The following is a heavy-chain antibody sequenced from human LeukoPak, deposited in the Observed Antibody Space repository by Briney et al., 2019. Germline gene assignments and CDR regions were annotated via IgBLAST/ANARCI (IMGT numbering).Heavy chain of an antibody. D-gene: IGHD5-18*01. V-gene: IGHV4-39*02. Sequence: SETLSLTCTVSGVSISSSNSYWGWIRQPPGKGLEWIGSIYYSGNTYHNASLKSQVSISIDTSKNQFSLRLTSVTAADTAVYYCAREHFGYSYGLWGQGTLVTVSS. J-gene: IGHJ4*02. CDR3: AREHFGYSYGL. CDR2: IYYSGNT. CDR1: GVSISSSNSY.